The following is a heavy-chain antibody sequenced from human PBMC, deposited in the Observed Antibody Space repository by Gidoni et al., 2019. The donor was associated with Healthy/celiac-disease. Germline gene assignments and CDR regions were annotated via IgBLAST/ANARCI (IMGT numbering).Heavy chain of an antibody. CDR1: GFTVSSNY. Sequence: EVQLVESGGGLVQPGGSLRLSCAASGFTVSSNYMSWVRQAPGKGLEWVSVIYSGGSTYYADSVKGRFTISRDNSKNTLYLQMNSLRAEDTAVYYCAREQEDSSSWYNYWGQGTLVTVSS. CDR3: AREQEDSSSWYNY. V-gene: IGHV3-66*01. J-gene: IGHJ4*02. D-gene: IGHD6-13*01. CDR2: IYSGGST.